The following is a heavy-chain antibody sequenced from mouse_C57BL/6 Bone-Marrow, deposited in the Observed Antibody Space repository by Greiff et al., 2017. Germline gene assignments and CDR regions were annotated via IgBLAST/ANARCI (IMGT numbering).Heavy chain of an antibody. D-gene: IGHD1-1*02. V-gene: IGHV10-1*01. CDR3: VRGGLYFDY. J-gene: IGHJ2*01. CDR1: GFSFNTYA. Sequence: EVQLVESGGGLVQPKGSLKLSCAASGFSFNTYAMNWVRQAPGKGLEWVARIRSKSNNYATYYADSVKDRFTISRDDSESMHYLQMNNLKTEDTAMYYCVRGGLYFDYWGQGTTLTVSS. CDR2: IRSKSNNYAT.